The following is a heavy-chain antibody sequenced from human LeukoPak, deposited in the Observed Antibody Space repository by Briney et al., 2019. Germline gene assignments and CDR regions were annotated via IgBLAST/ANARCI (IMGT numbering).Heavy chain of an antibody. CDR3: ARDRGYDFWSGYTAYVYGMDV. D-gene: IGHD3-3*01. Sequence: SQTLSLTCTVSGGSISSGGYYWSWIRQHPGKGLEWIGYIYYSGSTYYNPSLKSRVTISVDTSKNQFSLKLSSVTAADTAVCYCARDRGYDFWSGYTAYVYGMDVWGQGTTVTVSS. CDR1: GGSISSGGYY. J-gene: IGHJ6*02. CDR2: IYYSGST. V-gene: IGHV4-31*03.